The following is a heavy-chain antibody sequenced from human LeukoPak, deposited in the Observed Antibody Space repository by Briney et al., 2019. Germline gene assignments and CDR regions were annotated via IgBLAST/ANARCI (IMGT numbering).Heavy chain of an antibody. CDR1: GYTFTSYG. CDR3: ARAIPLRGGTRGYNWFDP. V-gene: IGHV1-18*01. D-gene: IGHD2-2*02. CDR2: ISAYNGNT. J-gene: IGHJ5*02. Sequence: ASVKVSCKASGYTFTSYGISWVRQAPGQGLEWMGWISAYNGNTNYAQKLQGRVTMTTDTSTSTAYMELRSLRSDDTAVYYCARAIPLRGGTRGYNWFDPWGQGTLVTVSS.